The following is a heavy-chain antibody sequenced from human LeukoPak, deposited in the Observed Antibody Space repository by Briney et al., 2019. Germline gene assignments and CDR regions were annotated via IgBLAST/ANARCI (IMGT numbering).Heavy chain of an antibody. Sequence: GGSLRLSCAASGLTFSNYAMNWVRQASGKGLEWVSGITDSGHKTYYADSVKGRFSISRDNSKNTVYLQMSDLRAEDTAVYYCAKITKATTPNYWGQGTLVTVSS. D-gene: IGHD4-17*01. CDR1: GLTFSNYA. CDR2: ITDSGHKT. CDR3: AKITKATTPNY. J-gene: IGHJ4*02. V-gene: IGHV3-23*01.